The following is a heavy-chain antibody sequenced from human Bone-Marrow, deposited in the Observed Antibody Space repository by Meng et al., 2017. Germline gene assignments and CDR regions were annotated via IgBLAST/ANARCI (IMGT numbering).Heavy chain of an antibody. Sequence: QVQLVQSGDEVKKPGASVKVSCKASGYTFTGYYMHWVRQAPGQGLEWMGRIIPMFGTANYAQKFQGRVTITADESTSTAYMELSSLRSEDTAVYYCARSGWNCDSRWFDPWGQGTLVTVSS. J-gene: IGHJ5*02. V-gene: IGHV1-69*01. CDR2: IIPMFGTA. CDR3: ARSGWNCDSRWFDP. CDR1: GYTFTGYY. D-gene: IGHD3-22*01.